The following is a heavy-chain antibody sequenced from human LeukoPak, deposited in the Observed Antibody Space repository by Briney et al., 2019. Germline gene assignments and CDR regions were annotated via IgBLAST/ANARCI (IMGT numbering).Heavy chain of an antibody. Sequence: GASVKVSCKASGGTFSSYAINWVRQAPGQGLEWMGRIIPILGIANYAQKFQGRVTITADKSTSTAYMELSSLRSEDTAVYYCASMGSGYRHIDYWGQGTLVTVSS. CDR1: GGTFSSYA. J-gene: IGHJ4*02. D-gene: IGHD3-22*01. V-gene: IGHV1-69*04. CDR3: ASMGSGYRHIDY. CDR2: IIPILGIA.